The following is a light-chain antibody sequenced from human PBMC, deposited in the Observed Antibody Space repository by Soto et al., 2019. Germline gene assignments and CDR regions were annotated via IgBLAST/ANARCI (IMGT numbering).Light chain of an antibody. V-gene: IGKV3-15*01. J-gene: IGKJ2*01. Sequence: EIVMTQSPATLSVSPGGSATLSCRASQHVSSNLAWYRQKPGQAPTLLIYRASTRATGIPATFSGSGSATDITLTISTLQSEEFAVYYCEHYNKWPYTFGQGTKLDIK. CDR1: QHVSSN. CDR2: RAS. CDR3: EHYNKWPYT.